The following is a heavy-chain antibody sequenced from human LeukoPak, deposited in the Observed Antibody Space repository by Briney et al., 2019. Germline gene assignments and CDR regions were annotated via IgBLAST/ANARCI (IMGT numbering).Heavy chain of an antibody. Sequence: ASVRVSCKASGYTVTGYYMHWVRQAPGQGLEWMGWINPNSGGTNYAQKFQGRVTMTRDTSISTAYIELSRLRSDDTAVYYCARGAIVVVPAAISAFDIWGQGTMVTVSS. CDR1: GYTVTGYY. J-gene: IGHJ3*02. CDR3: ARGAIVVVPAAISAFDI. CDR2: INPNSGGT. V-gene: IGHV1-2*02. D-gene: IGHD2-2*01.